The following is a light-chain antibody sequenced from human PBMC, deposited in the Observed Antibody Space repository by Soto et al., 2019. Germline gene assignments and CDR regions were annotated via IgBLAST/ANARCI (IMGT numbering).Light chain of an antibody. CDR1: SSNIGNNF. J-gene: IGLJ2*01. Sequence: QSVLTQPPSVSAAPGQEVTISCSGSSSNIGNNFVSWYQHLPGTAPKLLIYDNNKRPSGIPDRFSGTKSGTSATLGITGLQTGEEGHYYCATWDSSLIAGVFGGGTKVTVL. CDR3: ATWDSSLIAGV. CDR2: DNN. V-gene: IGLV1-51*01.